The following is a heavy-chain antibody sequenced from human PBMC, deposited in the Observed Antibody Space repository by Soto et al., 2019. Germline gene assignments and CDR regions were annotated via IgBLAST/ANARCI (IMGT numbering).Heavy chain of an antibody. CDR2: ISYDGSNK. V-gene: IGHV3-30*18. CDR1: GFTFSSYG. D-gene: IGHD2-15*01. Sequence: QPGGSLRLSCAASGFTFSSYGMHWVRQAPGKGLEWVAVISYDGSNKYYADSVKGRFTISRDNSKNTLYLQMNSLRAEDTAVYYCAKDAYCSGGSCYSCYFDYWGQGTLVIVSS. CDR3: AKDAYCSGGSCYSCYFDY. J-gene: IGHJ4*02.